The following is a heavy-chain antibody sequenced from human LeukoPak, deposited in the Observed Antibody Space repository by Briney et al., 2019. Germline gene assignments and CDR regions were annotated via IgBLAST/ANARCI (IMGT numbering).Heavy chain of an antibody. J-gene: IGHJ4*02. D-gene: IGHD5-12*01. V-gene: IGHV4-34*01. Sequence: SETLSLTCAVYGGSFSGYYWSWIRQPPGKGLEWIGEINHSGSTNYNPSLKSRVTISVDTSKNQFSLKLSSVTAADTAVYYCARDVGVMVATGLHDYWGQGTLVAVSS. CDR3: ARDVGVMVATGLHDY. CDR2: INHSGST. CDR1: GGSFSGYY.